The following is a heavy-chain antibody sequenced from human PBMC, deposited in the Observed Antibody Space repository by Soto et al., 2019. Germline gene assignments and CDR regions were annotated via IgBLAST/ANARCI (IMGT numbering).Heavy chain of an antibody. CDR1: GYRFTSYG. Sequence: QVQLVQSGXXVKNPXASVKVSCKASGYRFTSYGIGWVRQAPGQGLEWMGWINAYNGNTNYAQNLQGRVTLTTDTSTSTAYMELRSLRSNDTAVYYCAMVDVYVTPSPQDVWGQGTTVTVSS. J-gene: IGHJ6*02. CDR2: INAYNGNT. D-gene: IGHD3-16*01. V-gene: IGHV1-18*01. CDR3: AMVDVYVTPSPQDV.